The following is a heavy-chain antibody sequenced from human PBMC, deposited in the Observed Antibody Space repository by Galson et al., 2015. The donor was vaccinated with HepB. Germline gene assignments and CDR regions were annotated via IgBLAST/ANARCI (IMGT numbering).Heavy chain of an antibody. CDR2: INHSGST. D-gene: IGHD3-10*01. CDR3: ARVGTMARGPLW. J-gene: IGHJ4*02. Sequence: LSLTCAVYGGSFSGYYWSWIRQPPGKGLEWIGEINHSGSTNYNPPLKSRVTISVDTSKDQFSLKLNSVTAADTAVYYCARVGTMARGPLWWGQGTLVTVSS. CDR1: GGSFSGYY. V-gene: IGHV4-34*01.